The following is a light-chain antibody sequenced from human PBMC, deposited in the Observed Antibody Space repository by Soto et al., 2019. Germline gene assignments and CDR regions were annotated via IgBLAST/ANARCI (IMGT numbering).Light chain of an antibody. CDR1: QSVSSSY. CDR3: HQYGSSPPGIT. V-gene: IGKV3-20*01. J-gene: IGKJ3*01. Sequence: EIVLTQSPGTLSLSPGERATLSCRASQSVSSSYLAWYQQKPGQAPRLLIYGASSRATGIPDRFSGSGSGTDFTLTISRLEPEDFAAYYCHQYGSSPPGITFGPGTKVDIK. CDR2: GAS.